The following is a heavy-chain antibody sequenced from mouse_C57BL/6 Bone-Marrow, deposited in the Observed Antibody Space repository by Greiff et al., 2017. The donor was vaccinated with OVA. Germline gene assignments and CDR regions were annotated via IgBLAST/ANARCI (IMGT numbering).Heavy chain of an antibody. J-gene: IGHJ2*01. D-gene: IGHD1-1*01. V-gene: IGHV2-2*01. CDR2: IWSGGST. CDR3: ARHGSSSTGSLGY. Sequence: VQLQQSGPGLVQPSQSLSITCTVSGFSLTSYGVHWVRQSPGKGLEWLGVIWSGGSTDYNAAFISRLSISKDNSKSQVFFKMNSLQADDTAIYYCARHGSSSTGSLGYWGQGTTLTVSS. CDR1: GFSLTSYG.